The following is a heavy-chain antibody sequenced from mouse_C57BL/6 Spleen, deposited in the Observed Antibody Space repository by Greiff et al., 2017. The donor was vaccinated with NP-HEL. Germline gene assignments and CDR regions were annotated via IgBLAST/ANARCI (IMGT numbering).Heavy chain of an antibody. CDR2: INPNNGGT. V-gene: IGHV1-26*01. Sequence: EVQLQQSGPELVKPGASVKISCKASGYTFTDYYMNWVKQSHGKSLEWIGDINPNNGGTSYNQKFKGKATLTVDKSSSTAYMELRSLTSEDSAVYYCARPGVMDSNYLYYFDYWGQGTTLTVSS. D-gene: IGHD2-5*01. CDR1: GYTFTDYY. CDR3: ARPGVMDSNYLYYFDY. J-gene: IGHJ2*01.